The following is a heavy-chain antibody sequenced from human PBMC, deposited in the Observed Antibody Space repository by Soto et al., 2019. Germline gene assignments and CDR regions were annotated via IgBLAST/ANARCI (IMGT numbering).Heavy chain of an antibody. CDR3: AKEMFPRPVLDSSSPWGDY. CDR2: ISYDGSHK. V-gene: IGHV3-30*18. Sequence: QVQLVESGGGVVQPGKSLRLSCTASGFTFSTYGIHWVRQAPGKGLEWVAVISYDGSHKYYRDSVKGRFTISRDDSKNTVFLQMNSLRREDTAVYYCAKEMFPRPVLDSSSPWGDYWGQGTLVTVSS. D-gene: IGHD6-6*01. CDR1: GFTFSTYG. J-gene: IGHJ4*02.